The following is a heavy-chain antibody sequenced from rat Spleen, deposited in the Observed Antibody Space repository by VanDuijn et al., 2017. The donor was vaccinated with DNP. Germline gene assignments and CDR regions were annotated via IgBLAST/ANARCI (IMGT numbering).Heavy chain of an antibody. CDR3: AYGYNWYFDF. Sequence: EVQLVESGGGLVQPGRSMKLSCAASGFTFSNYYMAWVRQAPTKGLEWVATISYDGSSTYYRDSVKGRFTISRDNAKSTLYLQMDSLRSEDTATYYCAYGYNWYFDFWGPGTMVTVSS. CDR1: GFTFSNYY. D-gene: IGHD1-4*01. CDR2: ISYDGSST. J-gene: IGHJ1*01. V-gene: IGHV5-7*01.